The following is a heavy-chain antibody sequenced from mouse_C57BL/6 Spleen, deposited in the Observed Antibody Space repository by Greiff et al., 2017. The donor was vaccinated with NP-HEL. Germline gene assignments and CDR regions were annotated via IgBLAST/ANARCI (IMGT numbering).Heavy chain of an antibody. J-gene: IGHJ2*01. CDR2: IDPSDSYT. CDR3: ARGGGSSNLHFDD. V-gene: IGHV1-59*01. D-gene: IGHD1-1*01. Sequence: QVQLQQPGAELVRPGTSVKLSCKASGYTFTSYWMHWVKQRPGQGLEWIGVIDPSDSYTNYNQKFKGKATLTVDTSSSTAYMQLSSLTSEDSAVYYCARGGGSSNLHFDDWGKGTTLTVSS. CDR1: GYTFTSYW.